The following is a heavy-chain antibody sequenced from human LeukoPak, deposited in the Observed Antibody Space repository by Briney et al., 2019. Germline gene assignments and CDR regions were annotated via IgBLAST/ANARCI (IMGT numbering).Heavy chain of an antibody. CDR2: ISGSGGST. CDR3: AKWGPAEYCSSTSCYTRGFDY. CDR1: GFTFSSYA. V-gene: IGHV3-23*01. D-gene: IGHD2-2*02. J-gene: IGHJ4*02. Sequence: GGSLRLSCAASGFTFSSYAMSWVRQAPGKGLEWVSAISGSGGSTYYADSVKGRFTISRDNSKNTLYLQMNSLRAEDTAVYYCAKWGPAEYCSSTSCYTRGFDYLGQGTLVTVSS.